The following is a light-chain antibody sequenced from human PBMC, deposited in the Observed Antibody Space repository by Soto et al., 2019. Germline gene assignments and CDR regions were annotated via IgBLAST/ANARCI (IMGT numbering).Light chain of an antibody. CDR3: QQYNAWPRGT. CDR1: QSVNNN. V-gene: IGKV3-15*01. CDR2: GAS. Sequence: EIVLTQSPATLSGAAEERAALSCTASQSVNNNLAWYQQKPGQSPRLLIYGASTRATGIPARFSGSGSGTDFTLTIRSLQSEDFAVYYCQQYNAWPRGTFGQGTRLEI. J-gene: IGKJ5*01.